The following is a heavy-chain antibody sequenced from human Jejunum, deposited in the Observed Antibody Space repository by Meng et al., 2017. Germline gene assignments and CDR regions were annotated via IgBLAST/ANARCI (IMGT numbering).Heavy chain of an antibody. J-gene: IGHJ2*01. CDR3: AREDFSSKWNNWYFDL. CDR1: CVNFIRSE. V-gene: IGHV3-13*01. CDR2: LCGGDDK. D-gene: IGHD1-1*01. Sequence: VLQSCGDGFPAGGSLGLSFSSDCVNFIRSEVPWFRHDTGKGLAWVSALCGGDDKYYGGSVKGRFNISRENAKSSLYLQMNTLRAGDTAVYYCAREDFSSKWNNWYFDLWGRGTLVTVSS.